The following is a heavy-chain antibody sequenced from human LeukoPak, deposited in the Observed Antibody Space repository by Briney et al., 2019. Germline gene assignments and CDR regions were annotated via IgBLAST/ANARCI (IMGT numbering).Heavy chain of an antibody. CDR3: ARGSRAPSF. D-gene: IGHD3-10*01. CDR2: ISTGGTAI. Sequence: GGSLRLSCAASGFTFSDFYMSWIRQAPGKGLEYISYISTGGTAINYADSVKGRFTISRDNAKSSLYLQMNNLRVEDTAIYYCARGSRAPSFRGQGTLVTVSS. V-gene: IGHV3-11*01. CDR1: GFTFSDFY. J-gene: IGHJ4*02.